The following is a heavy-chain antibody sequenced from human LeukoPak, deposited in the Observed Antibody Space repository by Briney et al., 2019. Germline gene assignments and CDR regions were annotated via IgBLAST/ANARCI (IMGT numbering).Heavy chain of an antibody. CDR3: ARLSDSIAAAAD. J-gene: IGHJ4*02. D-gene: IGHD6-13*01. Sequence: AESLKISCKGSGYSFTSYWIGWVRQMPGKGLKWMGIIYPGDSDTRYRPSFQGKVTISANKSISTAYLQWSSLKASDTAMYYCARLSDSIAAAADWGQGTLVTVSS. CDR2: IYPGDSDT. V-gene: IGHV5-51*01. CDR1: GYSFTSYW.